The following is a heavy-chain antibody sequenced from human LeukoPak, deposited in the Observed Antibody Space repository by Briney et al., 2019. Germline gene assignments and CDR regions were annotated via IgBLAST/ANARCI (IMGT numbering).Heavy chain of an antibody. Sequence: GGSLRLSCAASGFTVSSNYMTWVRQAPGKGLEWVSVIYSGGNTYYADSVKGRFTISRDKSKNTLYFLMHSLRAEDTAVYYCARLDSSGYRSFDYWGQGTLVTVSS. CDR1: GFTVSSNY. V-gene: IGHV3-53*01. CDR3: ARLDSSGYRSFDY. D-gene: IGHD3-22*01. J-gene: IGHJ4*02. CDR2: IYSGGNT.